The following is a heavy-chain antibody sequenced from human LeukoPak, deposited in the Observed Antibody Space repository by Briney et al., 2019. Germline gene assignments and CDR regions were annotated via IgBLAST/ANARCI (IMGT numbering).Heavy chain of an antibody. CDR1: GGSISSSSYY. V-gene: IGHV4-39*02. Sequence: SETLSLTCSVSGGSISSSSYYWGWIRQPPGKGLEWIGSIYYSGSTYYNSSLKSRVTISVDTSKNQFTLKLSSVTAADTAVYYCAREVAVRHYDYVWGSYRTNRDAFDIWGQGTMVTVSS. J-gene: IGHJ3*02. CDR3: AREVAVRHYDYVWGSYRTNRDAFDI. CDR2: IYYSGST. D-gene: IGHD3-16*02.